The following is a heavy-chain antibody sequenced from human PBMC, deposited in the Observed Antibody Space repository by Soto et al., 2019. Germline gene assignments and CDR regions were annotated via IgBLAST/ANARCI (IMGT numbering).Heavy chain of an antibody. V-gene: IGHV4-59*08. Sequence: LPETLSLTCTVSGGSISSYYWSWIRQPPGKGLEWIGYIYYSGSTNYNPSLKSRVTISVDTSKNQFSLKLSSVTAADTAVYYCARHRYDFWSGYTGAEPWDNWFDPWGQGTLVTVSS. D-gene: IGHD3-3*01. CDR3: ARHRYDFWSGYTGAEPWDNWFDP. CDR2: IYYSGST. CDR1: GGSISSYY. J-gene: IGHJ5*02.